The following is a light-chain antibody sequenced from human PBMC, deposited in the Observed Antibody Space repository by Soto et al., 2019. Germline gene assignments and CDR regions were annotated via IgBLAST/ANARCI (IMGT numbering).Light chain of an antibody. V-gene: IGKV3-20*01. J-gene: IGKJ2*01. CDR2: GAS. Sequence: EIVLTQSPGTLSLSPGERATLSCRASQSVSSRYLAWYQQKPGQAPRLLISGASSRATGIPDRFSGSGSGTDFTLTISSLEPEDFALYYCQQYGNSPPYTFGQGTKLEIK. CDR3: QQYGNSPPYT. CDR1: QSVSSRY.